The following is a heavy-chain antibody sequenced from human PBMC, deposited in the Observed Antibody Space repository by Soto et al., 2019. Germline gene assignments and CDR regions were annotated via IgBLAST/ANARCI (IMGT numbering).Heavy chain of an antibody. V-gene: IGHV1-18*01. J-gene: IGHJ4*02. CDR1: GYTFTSYG. CDR2: ISTDKGKT. D-gene: IGHD6-25*01. Sequence: ASVKVSCKTSGYTFTSYGITWVRQAPGQGLEWMGWISTDKGKTNYAQKFQGRVTMTTDTSTSTAYMELRSLRSDDTAVYYCATRPAAFDYWGQGTLVTVSS. CDR3: ATRPAAFDY.